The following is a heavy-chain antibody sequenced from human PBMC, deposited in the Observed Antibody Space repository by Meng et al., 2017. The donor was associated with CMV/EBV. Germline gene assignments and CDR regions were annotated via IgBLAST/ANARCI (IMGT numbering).Heavy chain of an antibody. CDR2: ISSSSSYI. CDR3: ARDLSRRLELYYGMDV. J-gene: IGHJ6*02. CDR1: GFTFSSYS. V-gene: IGHV3-21*01. Sequence: GGSLRFSCAASGFTFSSYSMNWVRQAPGKGLEWVSSISSSSSYIYYADSVKGRFTISRDNAKNTLYLQMNSLRAEDTAVYYCARDLSRRLELYYGMDVWGQGTTVTVSS. D-gene: IGHD3-10*01.